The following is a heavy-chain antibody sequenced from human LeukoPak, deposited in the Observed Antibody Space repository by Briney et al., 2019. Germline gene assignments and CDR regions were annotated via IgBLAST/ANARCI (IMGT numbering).Heavy chain of an antibody. CDR2: IIPILGIA. V-gene: IGHV1-69*04. Sequence: ASVKVSCKASGGTFSSYAISWVRQAPGQGLEWMGRIIPILGIANYAQKFQGRVTITADKSTSTAYMELSSLRSEDTAVYYRARTVINRVVVMSYWGQGTLVTVSS. CDR1: GGTFSSYA. J-gene: IGHJ4*02. D-gene: IGHD3-22*01. CDR3: ARTVINRVVVMSY.